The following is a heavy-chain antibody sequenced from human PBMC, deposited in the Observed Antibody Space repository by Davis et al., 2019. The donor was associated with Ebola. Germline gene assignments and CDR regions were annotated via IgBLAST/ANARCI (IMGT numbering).Heavy chain of an antibody. Sequence: SETLSLTCAVYGGSFSGYYWSWIRQSPGRGLEWIAEINHSGSTNYNPSLKSRVTISINPSKSQFSLKLSSVTAADTAVYYCASTRSWSPTVTTWNYGMDVWGQGTTVTISS. D-gene: IGHD4-11*01. CDR1: GGSFSGYY. CDR2: INHSGST. CDR3: ASTRSWSPTVTTWNYGMDV. J-gene: IGHJ6*02. V-gene: IGHV4-34*01.